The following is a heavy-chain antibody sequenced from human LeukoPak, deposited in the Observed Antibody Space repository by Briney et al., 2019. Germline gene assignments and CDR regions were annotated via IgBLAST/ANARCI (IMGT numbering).Heavy chain of an antibody. CDR3: ARELGVRGGLGSHYNAQDQYYYDYGMDV. V-gene: IGHV3-33*08. J-gene: IGHJ6*02. CDR1: GFIFSTYG. CDR2: IWYDGSNK. D-gene: IGHD3-10*01. Sequence: PGGSLRLSCAASGFIFSTYGMHWVRQAPGKGLEWVAVIWYDGSNKYYADSVKGRFTISRDNSKHTLYLQMNSLRAEDTAVYYCARELGVRGGLGSHYNAQDQYYYDYGMDVWGQGTTATVSS.